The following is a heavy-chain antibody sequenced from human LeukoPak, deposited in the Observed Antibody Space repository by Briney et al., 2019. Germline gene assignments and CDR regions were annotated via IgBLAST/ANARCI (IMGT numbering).Heavy chain of an antibody. J-gene: IGHJ4*02. V-gene: IGHV7-4-1*02. CDR3: AKEGQYSSSWYLGY. D-gene: IGHD6-13*01. Sequence: EASVKVSCKASGGTFSSYAISWVRQAPGQGLEWMGWINTNTGNPTYAQGFTGRFVFSLDTSVSTAYLQISSLKAEDTAVYYCAKEGQYSSSWYLGYWGQGTLVTVSS. CDR2: INTNTGNP. CDR1: GGTFSSYA.